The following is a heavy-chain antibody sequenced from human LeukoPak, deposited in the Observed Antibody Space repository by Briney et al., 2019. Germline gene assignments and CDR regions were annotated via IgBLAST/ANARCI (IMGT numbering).Heavy chain of an antibody. CDR1: GGSISDYY. CDR2: IYTSGTT. D-gene: IGHD5-18*01. Sequence: SETLSLTCTVSGGSISDYYWGWIRQPAGKVLEWIGRIYTSGTTNYNPSLKSRVTMSVDTSKNQFSLQLSSVTAADTAIYYCAKAQGYGWFDPWGQGTLVTVSS. CDR3: AKAQGYGWFDP. V-gene: IGHV4-4*07. J-gene: IGHJ5*02.